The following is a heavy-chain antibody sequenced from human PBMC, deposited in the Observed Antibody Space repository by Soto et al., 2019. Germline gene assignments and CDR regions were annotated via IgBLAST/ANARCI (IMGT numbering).Heavy chain of an antibody. CDR2: IKQDGSEK. V-gene: IGHV3-7*01. CDR3: ARGAVDFWSGYYPRLVDYYSMDV. Sequence: GGSLRLSCAASGFTFGSYWMSWVRQAPGKRLEWVANIKQDGSEKFYVDSVKGRFTISRDNAKNSLYLQMNSLRAEDTAVYYCARGAVDFWSGYYPRLVDYYSMDVWGKGITVTVSS. J-gene: IGHJ6*03. CDR1: GFTFGSYW. D-gene: IGHD3-3*01.